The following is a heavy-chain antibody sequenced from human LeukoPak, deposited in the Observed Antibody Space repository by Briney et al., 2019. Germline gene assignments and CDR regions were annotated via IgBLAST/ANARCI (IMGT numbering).Heavy chain of an antibody. CDR1: GGSISSYY. CDR3: ARGAKQLELRGWFDP. CDR2: IYYSGST. D-gene: IGHD1-7*01. V-gene: IGHV4-59*01. Sequence: SETLSLTCTVSGGSISSYYWSWIRQPPGKGLEWIGYIYYSGSTNYNPSLKSRVTISVDTYKNQFSLKLSSVTAADTAVYYCARGAKQLELRGWFDPWGQGTLVTVSS. J-gene: IGHJ5*02.